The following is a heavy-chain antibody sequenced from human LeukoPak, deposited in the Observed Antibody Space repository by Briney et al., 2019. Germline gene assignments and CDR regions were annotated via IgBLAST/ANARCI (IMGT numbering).Heavy chain of an antibody. J-gene: IGHJ4*02. CDR3: ARDLGYYGSGSSDY. Sequence: PGGSLRLSCAASGFTLSSYPLNWVRQAPGKGLEWVSYISSSGSTIYYADSVKGRFTISRDNAKNSLYLQMNSLRAEDTAVYYCARDLGYYGSGSSDYWGQGTLVTVSS. CDR2: ISSSGSTI. D-gene: IGHD3-10*01. V-gene: IGHV3-48*04. CDR1: GFTLSSYP.